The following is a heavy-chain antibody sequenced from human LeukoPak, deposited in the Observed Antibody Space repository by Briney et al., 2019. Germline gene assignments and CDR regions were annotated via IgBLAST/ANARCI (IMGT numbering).Heavy chain of an antibody. V-gene: IGHV3-23*01. CDR3: AKDRYYYDSSGYYPNWFDP. D-gene: IGHD3-22*01. CDR1: QFTFSVYP. J-gene: IGHJ5*02. Sequence: PGGSLRLSCAGSQFTFSVYPMSWVRQAPGKGLEWVSAISGSGGSTYYADSVKGRFTISRDNSKNTLYLQMNSLRAEDTAVYYCAKDRYYYDSSGYYPNWFDPWGQGTLVTVSS. CDR2: ISGSGGST.